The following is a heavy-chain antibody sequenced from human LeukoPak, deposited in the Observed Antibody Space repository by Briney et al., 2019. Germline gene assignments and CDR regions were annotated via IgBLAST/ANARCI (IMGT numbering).Heavy chain of an antibody. J-gene: IGHJ6*04. CDR1: GFMFRSYW. V-gene: IGHV3-7*01. Sequence: GGSLRLSCEASGFMFRSYWMDWVRQAPGRGLEWAANINQDGSEKYFVDSVKGRFTISRDNAKNSLYLQMNSLRAEDTAVYYCSRALEVWGKGTTVTVSS. CDR2: INQDGSEK. CDR3: SRALEV.